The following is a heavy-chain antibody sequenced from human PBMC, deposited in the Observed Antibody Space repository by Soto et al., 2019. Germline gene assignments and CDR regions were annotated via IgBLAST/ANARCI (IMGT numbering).Heavy chain of an antibody. CDR2: INAGHGNT. CDR1: GYNFTSSA. Sequence: QVQLVQSGAEEKKPGASVKVSCKASGYNFTSSARHWMRQAPGQRLEWMGWINAGHGNTKYSQKFQGRVTITRDTSASKPYMELSSLRDEDTAVYYCAGRGRESFDYWGQGTLVTVSS. D-gene: IGHD3-16*01. V-gene: IGHV1-3*05. CDR3: AGRGRESFDY. J-gene: IGHJ4*02.